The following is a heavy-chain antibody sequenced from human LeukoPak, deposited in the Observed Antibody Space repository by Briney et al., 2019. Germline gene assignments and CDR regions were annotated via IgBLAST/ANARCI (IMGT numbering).Heavy chain of an antibody. V-gene: IGHV4-4*02. CDR1: GVSISTSNW. J-gene: IGHJ3*02. CDR2: IYHSGYT. CDR3: ATKEVLAFHI. Sequence: SGTLSLTCAVSGVSISTSNWWSWIRQPPGKGLEWIGEIYHSGYTNHNPSLKSRVTMSVDESKNQFSLKLSSVTAADTAVYYCATKEVLAFHIWGQGTMVTVSS.